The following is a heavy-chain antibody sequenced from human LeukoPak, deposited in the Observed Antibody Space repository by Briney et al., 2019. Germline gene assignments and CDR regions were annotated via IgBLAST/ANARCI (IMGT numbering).Heavy chain of an antibody. Sequence: GRSLRLSCAASGFTFDDYAMHWVRQAPGKGLEWDSGISWNSGSIGYADSVKGRFTISRDNAKNSLYLQMNSLRAEDTALYYCAKDSSGSYYEGFDYWGQGTLVTVSS. V-gene: IGHV3-9*01. CDR2: ISWNSGSI. D-gene: IGHD1-26*01. J-gene: IGHJ4*02. CDR1: GFTFDDYA. CDR3: AKDSSGSYYEGFDY.